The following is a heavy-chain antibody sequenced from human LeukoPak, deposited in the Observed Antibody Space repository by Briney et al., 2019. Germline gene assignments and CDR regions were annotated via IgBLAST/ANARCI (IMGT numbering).Heavy chain of an antibody. CDR1: GFTFRNYA. CDR3: AKGRGYCTGGSCYSDY. J-gene: IGHJ4*02. Sequence: GGSLSLSCTASGFTFRNYAMSWVRQAPGKGLEWVSTISGSDGSTYYADSVKGRFTISRDNSKNTLYLQMNGLRVEDTAIYYCAKGRGYCTGGSCYSDYWGQGTLVTVSS. CDR2: ISGSDGST. V-gene: IGHV3-23*01. D-gene: IGHD2-15*01.